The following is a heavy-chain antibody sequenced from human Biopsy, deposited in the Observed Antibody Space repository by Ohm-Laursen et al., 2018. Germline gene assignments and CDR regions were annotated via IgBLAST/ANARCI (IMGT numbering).Heavy chain of an antibody. Sequence: SDTLSITCTVSGDSIRNYYWSWIRQAAGKGLEWIGRIYPGGGTIYNPSLKSRVTMSVDTSKNHFSLNLNSVTAADTAVYYCAGIVLGPTNDAFDIWGQGTMVTVSS. V-gene: IGHV4-4*07. D-gene: IGHD1-26*01. J-gene: IGHJ3*02. CDR3: AGIVLGPTNDAFDI. CDR1: GDSIRNYY. CDR2: IYPGGGT.